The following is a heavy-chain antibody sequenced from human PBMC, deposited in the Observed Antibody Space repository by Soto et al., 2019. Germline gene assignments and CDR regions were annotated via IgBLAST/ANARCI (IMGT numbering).Heavy chain of an antibody. CDR1: GGSISSGGYY. CDR3: ARGVLH. V-gene: IGHV4-31*03. CDR2: IYYSGST. Sequence: QVQLQESGPGLVKPSQTLSLTCTVSGGSISSGGYYWRWIRQHPGKGREWIGSIYYSGSTYYNPSRKGRGTRSGDACKSQFSLRLSSVAAADRGVYCCARGVLHWGQGTLVTVSS. D-gene: IGHD3-16*01. J-gene: IGHJ4*02.